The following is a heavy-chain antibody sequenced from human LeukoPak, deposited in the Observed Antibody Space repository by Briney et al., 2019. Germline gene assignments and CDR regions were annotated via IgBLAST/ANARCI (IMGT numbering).Heavy chain of an antibody. CDR1: GGSISSYY. D-gene: IGHD3-16*01. J-gene: IGHJ4*02. Sequence: SETLSLTCTVSGGSISSYYWSWIRQPPGKGLEWIGYIYYSGSTNYKPSLKSRVTISVDTSKNQFFLKLSSVTAADTAVYYCARDQGGPFDYWGQGTLVTVSS. CDR3: ARDQGGPFDY. CDR2: IYYSGST. V-gene: IGHV4-59*01.